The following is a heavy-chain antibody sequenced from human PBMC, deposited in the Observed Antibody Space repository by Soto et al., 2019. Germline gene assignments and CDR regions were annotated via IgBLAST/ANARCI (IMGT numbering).Heavy chain of an antibody. CDR3: TTDSTQTFCDGGPCYSVLTKIHDS. CDR1: GFTFNNGW. D-gene: IGHD2-15*01. J-gene: IGHJ4*02. V-gene: IGHV3-15*01. Sequence: EVQLVESGGGLVKPGGSLRLSCAASGFTFNNGWMSWVRQAPGKGLEWVGRIKSKAAGGTTDYSAPVPGRFTISRDDSKNTVHLQMNSLKTEDTAVYYCTTDSTQTFCDGGPCYSVLTKIHDSWGQGTLVTVSS. CDR2: IKSKAAGGTT.